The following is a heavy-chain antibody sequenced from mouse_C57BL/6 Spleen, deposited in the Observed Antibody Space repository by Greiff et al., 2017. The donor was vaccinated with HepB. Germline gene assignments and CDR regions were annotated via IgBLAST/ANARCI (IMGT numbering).Heavy chain of an antibody. CDR1: GYTFTDYY. J-gene: IGHJ4*01. CDR3: ARSTTVVATRYYYAMDY. D-gene: IGHD1-1*01. CDR2: INPNNGGT. Sequence: EVQLQQSGPELVKPGASVKISCKASGYTFTDYYMNWVKQSHGKSLEWIGDINPNNGGTSYNQKFKGKATLTVDKSSSTAYMELRSLTSEDSAVYYWARSTTVVATRYYYAMDYWGQGTSVTVSS. V-gene: IGHV1-26*01.